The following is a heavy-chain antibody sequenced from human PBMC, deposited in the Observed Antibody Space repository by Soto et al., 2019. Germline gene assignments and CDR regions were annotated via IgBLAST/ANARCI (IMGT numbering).Heavy chain of an antibody. CDR2: ISVYNGYT. CDR1: GYTLTSYG. Sequence: QVQLVQSGAEVKKPGASVKVSCKASGYTLTSYGISWVRQAPGQGLEWMGWISVYNGYTHYAQKLQGRVTMTTGTTTSAAYMALRRLRSDDTVVYYGARVTDDYVWGSYRYVDYWGQGTQVTVSS. J-gene: IGHJ4*02. D-gene: IGHD3-16*02. CDR3: ARVTDDYVWGSYRYVDY. V-gene: IGHV1-18*01.